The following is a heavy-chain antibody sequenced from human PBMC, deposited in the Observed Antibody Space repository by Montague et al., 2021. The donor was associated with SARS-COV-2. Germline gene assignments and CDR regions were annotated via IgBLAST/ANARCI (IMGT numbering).Heavy chain of an antibody. D-gene: IGHD2-2*01. J-gene: IGHJ4*02. Sequence: SWPWLRPSPSRGLEWLGRKNFTSKWSIENALSVKSGLIISPDTSKNQFSLRLMSVTPDDTAVYYCARAYCSSTSCYPIDYWSQGTLVTVSS. V-gene: IGHV6-1*01. CDR1: S. CDR2: KNFTSKWSI. CDR3: ARAYCSSTSCYPIDY.